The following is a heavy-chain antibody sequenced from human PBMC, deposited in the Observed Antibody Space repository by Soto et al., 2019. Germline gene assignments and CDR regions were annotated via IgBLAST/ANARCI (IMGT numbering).Heavy chain of an antibody. J-gene: IGHJ6*02. CDR3: AKDIGSGRPHRYGMDV. D-gene: IGHD3-10*01. Sequence: PGGSLRLSCAASGFTFSSYAMSWVRQAPGKGLEWVSAISSSGGSTYYADSVKGRFTISRDNSKNTLYLQMNSLRAEDTAVYYCAKDIGSGRPHRYGMDVWGQGTTVTVSS. CDR2: ISSSGGST. CDR1: GFTFSSYA. V-gene: IGHV3-23*01.